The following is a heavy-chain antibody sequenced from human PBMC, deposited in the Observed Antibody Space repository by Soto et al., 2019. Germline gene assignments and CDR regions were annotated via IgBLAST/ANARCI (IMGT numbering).Heavy chain of an antibody. Sequence: ASETLSLTCTVSGGSISSYYWSWIRQPPGKGLEWIGYIYYSGSTNYNPSLKSRVTISVDTSKNQFSLKLSSVTAADTAVYYCARGGLMGCSSTSCSYYYYMDVWGKGTTVTVSS. D-gene: IGHD2-2*01. V-gene: IGHV4-59*12. CDR2: IYYSGST. CDR3: ARGGLMGCSSTSCSYYYYMDV. CDR1: GGSISSYY. J-gene: IGHJ6*03.